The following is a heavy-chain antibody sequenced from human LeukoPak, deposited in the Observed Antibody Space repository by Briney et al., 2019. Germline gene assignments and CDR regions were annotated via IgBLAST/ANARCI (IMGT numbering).Heavy chain of an antibody. D-gene: IGHD3-10*01. V-gene: IGHV3-7*01. J-gene: IGHJ5*02. CDR1: GFTFSSYW. CDR3: ARGRRSGGITMIRGVKDRGWFDP. Sequence: PGGSLRLSCAASGFTFSSYWMSWVRQAPGKGLEWVANIKQDGSEKYYVDSVKGRFTISRDNAKNSLYLQMNSLRAEDTAVYYCARGRRSGGITMIRGVKDRGWFDPWGQGTLVTVSS. CDR2: IKQDGSEK.